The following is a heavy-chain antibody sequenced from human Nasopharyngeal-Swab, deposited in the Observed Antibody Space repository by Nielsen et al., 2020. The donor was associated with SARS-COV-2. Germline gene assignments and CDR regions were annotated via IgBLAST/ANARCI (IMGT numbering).Heavy chain of an antibody. CDR2: IRGSGGSA. CDR1: GFTFSTYA. Sequence: GESLKISCVASGFTFSTYAMSWVRKAPGKGLDWVSAIRGSGGSAYYADSVKGRFTISRDNSKNTVYLQMNTLRAEDTAVYYCAKDGRYYASGSHPFDYWGQGTLVTVSS. D-gene: IGHD3-10*01. V-gene: IGHV3-23*01. CDR3: AKDGRYYASGSHPFDY. J-gene: IGHJ4*02.